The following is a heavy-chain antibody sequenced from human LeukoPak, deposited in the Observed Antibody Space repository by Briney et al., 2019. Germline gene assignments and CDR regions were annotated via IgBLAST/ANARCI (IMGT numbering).Heavy chain of an antibody. D-gene: IGHD5-18*01. CDR1: GFTFSSYA. J-gene: IGHJ4*02. Sequence: GGSLRLSCAASGFTFSSYAMHWVRQAPGKGLEWVAVISYDGSNKYYADSVKGRFTTSRDNSKNTLYLQMNSLRAEDTAVYYCARGGYSYGFDYWGQGTLVTVSS. CDR2: ISYDGSNK. CDR3: ARGGYSYGFDY. V-gene: IGHV3-30-3*01.